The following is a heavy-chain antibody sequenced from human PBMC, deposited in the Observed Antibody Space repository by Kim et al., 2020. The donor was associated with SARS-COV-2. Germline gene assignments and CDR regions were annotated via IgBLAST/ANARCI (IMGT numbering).Heavy chain of an antibody. D-gene: IGHD1-26*01. Sequence: QKFQCRVTMTADGSTSTAYMELCSLRSEDTAVYYCARDLVGEWELLYFDYWGQGTLVTVSS. V-gene: IGHV1-69*01. J-gene: IGHJ4*02. CDR3: ARDLVGEWELLYFDY.